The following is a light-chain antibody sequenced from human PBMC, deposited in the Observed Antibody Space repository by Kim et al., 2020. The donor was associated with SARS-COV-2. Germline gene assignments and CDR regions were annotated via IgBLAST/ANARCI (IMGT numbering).Light chain of an antibody. Sequence: QGVNISCSGSSSNNGSNTVNWYQQLPGTAPKLLIYRTNQRPSGVPDRFSGSKSGTSASLAISGLQSEDEADYYCAAWDDSLNGVVFGGGTKLTVL. V-gene: IGLV1-44*01. CDR1: SSNNGSNT. CDR2: RTN. CDR3: AAWDDSLNGVV. J-gene: IGLJ2*01.